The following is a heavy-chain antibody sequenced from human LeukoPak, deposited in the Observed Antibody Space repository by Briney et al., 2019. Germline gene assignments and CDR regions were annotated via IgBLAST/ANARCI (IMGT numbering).Heavy chain of an antibody. J-gene: IGHJ6*02. CDR3: ATYINWVAGDV. Sequence: GGSLRLSCAASGFTFSESWMTWVRQVPGLGLEWVAHINHEGGGIQYVDSVKGRFTISRDNAKCSVYLQMNSLRAEDTAIYHCATYINWVAGDVWGQGTTVIVSS. CDR1: GFTFSESW. CDR2: INHEGGGI. D-gene: IGHD1-1*01. V-gene: IGHV3-7*01.